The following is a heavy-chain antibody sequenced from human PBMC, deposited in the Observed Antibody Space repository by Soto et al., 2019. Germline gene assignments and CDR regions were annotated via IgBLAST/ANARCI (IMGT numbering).Heavy chain of an antibody. Sequence: QVKLVQSGGEVKQPGASVKVSCKASGYSFISYGMSWVRQAPGQGLEWMGWISGYNGNTKYAQKLQGRVTMTTDTSTSTVYMELRSLRSDDTALYYCARYQWTLDHSPGWYGDWGQGTLVTVSS. CDR2: ISGYNGNT. J-gene: IGHJ4*02. V-gene: IGHV1-18*04. CDR3: ARYQWTLDHSPGWYGD. D-gene: IGHD6-19*01. CDR1: GYSFISYG.